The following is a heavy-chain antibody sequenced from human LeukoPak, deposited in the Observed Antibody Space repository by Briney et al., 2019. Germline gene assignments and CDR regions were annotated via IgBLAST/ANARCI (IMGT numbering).Heavy chain of an antibody. CDR3: ARTKSEPTYGQHHGLDN. CDR1: GITFTDHY. J-gene: IGHJ4*02. D-gene: IGHD3-10*01. Sequence: GGSLRLSCAASGITFTDHYMNWIRQAPGKGLEWLSYISTSGRTIAYADPVKGRFTISRDNAKNSLYLQMNSLRADDTAVYYCARTKSEPTYGQHHGLDNWGQGTLVTVSS. CDR2: ISTSGRTI. V-gene: IGHV3-11*01.